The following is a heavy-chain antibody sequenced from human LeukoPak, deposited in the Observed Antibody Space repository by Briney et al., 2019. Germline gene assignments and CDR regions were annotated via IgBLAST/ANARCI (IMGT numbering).Heavy chain of an antibody. J-gene: IGHJ4*02. CDR1: GFTFSNYA. V-gene: IGHV3-30*18. CDR3: AKDHRARIIYETAGLSSFDY. Sequence: PGRSLRLSCAASGFTFSNYAMHWVRQAPGKGLEWVAVISYDGSNKYYADSVKGRFTISRGNSKNALYLQMNSLRAEDTAVYYCAKDHRARIIYETAGLSSFDYWGQGTLVTVSS. D-gene: IGHD2-21*02. CDR2: ISYDGSNK.